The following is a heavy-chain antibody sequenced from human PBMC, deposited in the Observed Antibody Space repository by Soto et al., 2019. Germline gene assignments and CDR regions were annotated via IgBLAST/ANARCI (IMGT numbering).Heavy chain of an antibody. D-gene: IGHD2-21*02. J-gene: IGHJ4*02. V-gene: IGHV3-23*01. CDR3: AKDWDLEVTLFDY. Sequence: EVQLLESGGGLVQPGGSLRLSCAASGFTFSSYAMSWVRQAPGKGLEWVSAISGSGGSTYYADSVKGRFTIARDNSKNTLYLQMNSLRAEDTAVYYCAKDWDLEVTLFDYWGQGTLVTVSS. CDR1: GFTFSSYA. CDR2: ISGSGGST.